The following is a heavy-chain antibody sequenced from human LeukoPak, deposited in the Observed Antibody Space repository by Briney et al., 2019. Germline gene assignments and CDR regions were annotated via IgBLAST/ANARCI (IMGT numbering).Heavy chain of an antibody. J-gene: IGHJ4*02. CDR1: GFTFSDHY. CDR2: TRNKANSYTT. CDR3: AKDSTYYYGSGSYRADLN. V-gene: IGHV3-72*01. D-gene: IGHD3-10*01. Sequence: PGGSLRLSCAASGFTFSDHYMDWVRQAPGKGLEWVGRTRNKANSYTTEYAASVKGRFTISRDDSKNSLYLQMNSLKTEDTAVYYCAKDSTYYYGSGSYRADLNWGQGTLVTVSS.